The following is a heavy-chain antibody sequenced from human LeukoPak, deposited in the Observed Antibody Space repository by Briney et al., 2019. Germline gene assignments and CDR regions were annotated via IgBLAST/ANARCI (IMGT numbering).Heavy chain of an antibody. CDR3: AKDRDVWGSLLDY. CDR2: ISGSGAST. Sequence: PGGSLRLSCAASGFTLSYFGMNWVRQAPGKVLEWVSRISGSGASTYYADSVKGRFTISRDSSKNTLYLQMNSLRAEDTAIYYCAKDRDVWGSLLDYWGQGTLVTVSS. CDR1: GFTLSYFG. D-gene: IGHD3-16*01. V-gene: IGHV3-23*01. J-gene: IGHJ4*02.